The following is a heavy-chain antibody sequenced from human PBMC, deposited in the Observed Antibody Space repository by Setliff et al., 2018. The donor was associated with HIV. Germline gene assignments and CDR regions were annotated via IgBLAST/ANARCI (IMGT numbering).Heavy chain of an antibody. D-gene: IGHD6-19*01. CDR1: GYTFTNFG. Sequence: ASVKVSCKASGYTFTNFGISWVRQAPGQGLEWMGWISPYNGNTNYAQKLQGRVTMTTDTSTSTAYMELRSLTSDDTAVYYCARDSPIAMAGDYFDYWGQGTLVTVSS. CDR3: ARDSPIAMAGDYFDY. J-gene: IGHJ4*02. V-gene: IGHV1-18*01. CDR2: ISPYNGNT.